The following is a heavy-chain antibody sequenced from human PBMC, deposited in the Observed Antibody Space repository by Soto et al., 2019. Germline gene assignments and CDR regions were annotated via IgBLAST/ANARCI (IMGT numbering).Heavy chain of an antibody. J-gene: IGHJ4*02. D-gene: IGHD1-20*01. V-gene: IGHV4-38-2*02. CDR1: GYSISSGYY. CDR3: ARDHGIKDY. Sequence: LSLTCAVSGYSISSGYYWGWIRQPPGKGLEWIGSIYHSGSTYYNPSLKSRVTISVDTSKNQFSLKLSSVTAADTAVCYCARDHGIKDYWGQGTLVTVSS. CDR2: IYHSGST.